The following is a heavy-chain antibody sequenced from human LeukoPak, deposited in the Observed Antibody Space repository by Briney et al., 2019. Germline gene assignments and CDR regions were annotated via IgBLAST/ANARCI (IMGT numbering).Heavy chain of an antibody. CDR3: ARLILNWNYVEWFDP. V-gene: IGHV1-8*01. CDR2: MNPNSGNT. D-gene: IGHD1-7*01. Sequence: ASVKVSCKASGYTFTSYDINWVRQATGQGLEWMGWMNPNSGNTGYAQKFQGRVTMTRNTSISTAYMELSSLRSKDTAVYYCARLILNWNYVEWFDPWGQGTLVTVSS. CDR1: GYTFTSYD. J-gene: IGHJ5*02.